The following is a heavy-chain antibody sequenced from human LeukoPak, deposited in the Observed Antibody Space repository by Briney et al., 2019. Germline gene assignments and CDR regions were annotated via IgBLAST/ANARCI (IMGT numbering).Heavy chain of an antibody. J-gene: IGHJ4*02. D-gene: IGHD3-10*01. CDR3: AGNSGSYLLFDY. CDR2: IRYDGSNK. V-gene: IGHV3-30*02. Sequence: PGGSLRLSCAASGFTFSSYGMHWVRQAPGKGLEWVAFIRYDGSNKYYADSVKGRFTISRDNSKNTLYLQMNSLRAEDTAVYYCAGNSGSYLLFDYWGQGTLVTVSS. CDR1: GFTFSSYG.